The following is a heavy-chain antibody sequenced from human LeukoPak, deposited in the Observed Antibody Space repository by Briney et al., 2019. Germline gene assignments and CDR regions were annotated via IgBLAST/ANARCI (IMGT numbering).Heavy chain of an antibody. J-gene: IGHJ6*03. CDR1: GGSISSSSYY. V-gene: IGHV4-39*01. CDR2: IYYSGST. D-gene: IGHD1-26*01. CDR3: ARQSGSYGVYYYYMDV. Sequence: PSETLSLTCTVSGGSISSSSYYWGWIRQPPGKGLEWIGNIYYSGSTYYNPSLKSRVTISVDTSKNQFSLKLSSVTAADTAVYYCARQSGSYGVYYYYMDVWGKGTTVTISS.